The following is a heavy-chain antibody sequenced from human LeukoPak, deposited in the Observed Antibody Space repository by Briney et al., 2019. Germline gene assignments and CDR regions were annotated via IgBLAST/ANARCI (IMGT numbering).Heavy chain of an antibody. CDR2: IETDGSST. J-gene: IGHJ4*02. CDR1: GFTFRSYW. V-gene: IGHV3-74*01. D-gene: IGHD6-13*01. Sequence: GGSLRLTCEASGFTFRSYWMHWVRQAPGKGLMWVSRIETDGSSTNYADSVKGRFTISRDNARNTVYLQMNSLRADDTAVYYCARDPSSWNGFFDSWGQGTLDTVSS. CDR3: ARDPSSWNGFFDS.